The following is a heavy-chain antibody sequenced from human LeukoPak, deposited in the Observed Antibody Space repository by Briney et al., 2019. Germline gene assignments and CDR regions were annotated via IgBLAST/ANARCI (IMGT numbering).Heavy chain of an antibody. V-gene: IGHV3-53*01. D-gene: IGHD2-8*02. CDR1: GFTVSSNY. CDR3: ARIISSWYNWFDP. Sequence: GGPLRLSCAASGFTVSSNYMSWVRQAPGKGLEWVSVIYSGGSTYYADSVKGRFTISRDNSKNTLYLQMNSLRAEDTAVYYCARIISSWYNWFDPWGQGTLVTVSS. J-gene: IGHJ5*02. CDR2: IYSGGST.